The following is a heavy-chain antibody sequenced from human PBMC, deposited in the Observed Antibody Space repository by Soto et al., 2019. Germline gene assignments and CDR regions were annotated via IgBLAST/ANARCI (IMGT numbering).Heavy chain of an antibody. CDR3: ARAGTAMVTDWFDP. J-gene: IGHJ5*02. Sequence: VQLLESGGGLVQPGGSLRLSCVASGFTFSNYAMSWVRQAPGKGLEWVAVIWYDGSNKYYADSVKGRFTISRDNSKNTLYLQMNSLRAEDTAVYYCARAGTAMVTDWFDPWGQGTLVTVSS. V-gene: IGHV3-33*08. CDR1: GFTFSNYA. CDR2: IWYDGSNK. D-gene: IGHD5-18*01.